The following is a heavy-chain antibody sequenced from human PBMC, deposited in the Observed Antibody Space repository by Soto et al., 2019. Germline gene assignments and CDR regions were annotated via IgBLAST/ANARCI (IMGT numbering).Heavy chain of an antibody. D-gene: IGHD3-22*01. CDR2: INPSGSDR. V-gene: IGHV1-46*04. Sequence: QVQLVQSGAELKKPGASVQVSCRASGNTITSHWMHWVRQAPGQGLEWMGVINPSGSDRIYAQKLQGRVTMTRDTSTNTLYMEVRSLRSEDTAVYYCARDNYYENSVSKGWHFDLWGRGTLVIVSS. CDR3: ARDNYYENSVSKGWHFDL. J-gene: IGHJ2*01. CDR1: GNTITSHW.